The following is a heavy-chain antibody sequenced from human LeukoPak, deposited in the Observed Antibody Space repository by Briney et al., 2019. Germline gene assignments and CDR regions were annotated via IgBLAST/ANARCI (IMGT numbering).Heavy chain of an antibody. J-gene: IGHJ4*02. CDR2: ISVSGGGT. CDR3: VKDWRDESNCGGDCLQY. V-gene: IGHV3-23*01. Sequence: GGSLRLSCVASGFTFSAYSMTWVRQAPGKGLDWVSSISVSGGGTYYADSVRGRFTIPRDNSKNTLYLHMNSLRAEDTAVYYCVKDWRDESNCGGDCLQYRGQGTLVTVSS. D-gene: IGHD2-21*02. CDR1: GFTFSAYS.